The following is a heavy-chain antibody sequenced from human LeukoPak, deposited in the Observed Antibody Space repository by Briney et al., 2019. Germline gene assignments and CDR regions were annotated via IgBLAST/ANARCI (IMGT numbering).Heavy chain of an antibody. J-gene: IGHJ5*02. Sequence: GASVKFSCKASGGTFSSYAISWVRQAPGQGLEWMGGIIPIFGTANYAQKFQGRVTITADESTSTAYMELSSLRSEDTAVYYCARGSDGYDFWSGYCNWFDPWGQGTLVTVSS. CDR1: GGTFSSYA. D-gene: IGHD3-3*01. CDR3: ARGSDGYDFWSGYCNWFDP. V-gene: IGHV1-69*13. CDR2: IIPIFGTA.